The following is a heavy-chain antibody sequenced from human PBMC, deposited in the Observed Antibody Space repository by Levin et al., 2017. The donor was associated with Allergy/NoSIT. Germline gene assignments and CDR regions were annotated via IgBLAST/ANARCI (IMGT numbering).Heavy chain of an antibody. D-gene: IGHD5-12*01. V-gene: IGHV3-33*01. CDR1: GFTFSSSG. Sequence: LSLPCAASGFTFSSSGMHWVRQAPGKGLEWVAVIWDDGYKKYYADSVKGRFTISRDNSKNTLYLQMNCLRAEDTAVYYCARVLRFYYYYYMDVWGKGTTVTVSS. J-gene: IGHJ6*03. CDR2: IWDDGYKK. CDR3: ARVLRFYYYYYMDV.